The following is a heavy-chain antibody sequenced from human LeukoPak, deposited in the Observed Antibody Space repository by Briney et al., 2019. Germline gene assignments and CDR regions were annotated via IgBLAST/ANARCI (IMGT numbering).Heavy chain of an antibody. J-gene: IGHJ4*02. CDR3: ARRVLMVYAIYY. V-gene: IGHV4-34*01. D-gene: IGHD2-8*01. Sequence: SETLSLTCAVYGGSFSGYYWSWIRQPPGKGLEWIGEINHSGSTNYNPSLKSRVTISVDTSKNQFSLKLSSVTAADTAVYYCARRVLMVYAIYYWGQGTLVTVSS. CDR2: INHSGST. CDR1: GGSFSGYY.